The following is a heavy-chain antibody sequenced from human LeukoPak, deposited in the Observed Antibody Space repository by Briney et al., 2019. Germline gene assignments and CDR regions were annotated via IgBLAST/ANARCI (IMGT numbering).Heavy chain of an antibody. CDR3: ARGLYYYDSSGSLDAFDI. CDR1: GGTFSSYA. Sequence: ASVKVSCKASGGTFSSYAISWVRQAPGQGLEWMGRIIPILGIASYAQKFQGRVTITADKSTSTAYMELSSLRSEDTAVYYCARGLYYYDSSGSLDAFDIWGQGTMVTVSS. J-gene: IGHJ3*02. D-gene: IGHD3-22*01. V-gene: IGHV1-69*04. CDR2: IIPILGIA.